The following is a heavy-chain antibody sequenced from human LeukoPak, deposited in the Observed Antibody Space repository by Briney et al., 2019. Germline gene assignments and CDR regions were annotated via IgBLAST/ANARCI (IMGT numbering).Heavy chain of an antibody. Sequence: SETLSLTCAVYGGSFSGYYWSWISQPPGKGLEWIGEINHSGSTNHNPSLKSRVTISVDTSKNQFSLKLSSVTAADTAVYYCARGNSGSYYGYWGQGTLVTVSS. CDR1: GGSFSGYY. V-gene: IGHV4-34*01. J-gene: IGHJ4*02. CDR2: INHSGST. CDR3: ARGNSGSYYGY. D-gene: IGHD1-26*01.